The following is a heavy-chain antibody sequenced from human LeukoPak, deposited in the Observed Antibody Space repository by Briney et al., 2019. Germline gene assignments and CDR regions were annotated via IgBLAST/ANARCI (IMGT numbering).Heavy chain of an antibody. CDR2: ISGSGGST. CDR3: ALRVGIPVVGGDY. Sequence: PGESLRLSCAVSGFTFSSYAMSWVRQAPGKGLEWVSGISGSGGSTSYADSVKGRFTISRDNSKNTLYLQMNSLRAEDTAVYYCALRVGIPVVGGDYWGQGTLVT. V-gene: IGHV3-23*01. CDR1: GFTFSSYA. J-gene: IGHJ4*02. D-gene: IGHD6-19*01.